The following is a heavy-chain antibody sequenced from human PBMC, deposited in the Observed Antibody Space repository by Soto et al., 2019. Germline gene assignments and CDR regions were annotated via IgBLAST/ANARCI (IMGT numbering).Heavy chain of an antibody. CDR3: AGAWGYDWLLGPLDY. J-gene: IGHJ4*02. V-gene: IGHV1-69*12. CDR1: GGIFSNYA. Sequence: QVQLVQSGAEVKQPGSSVKVSCKASGGIFSNYAISRVRQAPGQGLEWMGGIIPIFGTANYAQKFQGRVTITADESTSTAYMELSSLRSEDTAVYYCAGAWGYDWLLGPLDYWGQGTLVTVSS. CDR2: IIPIFGTA. D-gene: IGHD3-9*01.